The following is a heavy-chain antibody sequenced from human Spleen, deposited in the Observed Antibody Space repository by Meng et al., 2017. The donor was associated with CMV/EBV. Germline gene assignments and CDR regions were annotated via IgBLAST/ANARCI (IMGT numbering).Heavy chain of an antibody. CDR3: ARACRQFNNSYLDS. CDR1: GFTFSDDY. Sequence: GESLKISCASSGFTFSDDYMSWIRQAPGKGLEWGSFVRYDGSTMYTASVQGRFTISRDNSKNTVYLQMNSLRAEDTALYYCARACRQFNNSYLDSWGQGIQVTVSS. D-gene: IGHD5-24*01. J-gene: IGHJ4*02. V-gene: IGHV3-66*01. CDR2: VRYDGST.